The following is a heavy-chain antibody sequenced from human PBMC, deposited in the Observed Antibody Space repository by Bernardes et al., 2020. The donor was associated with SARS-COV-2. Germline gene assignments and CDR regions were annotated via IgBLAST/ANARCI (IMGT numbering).Heavy chain of an antibody. CDR1: GITFSSYW. J-gene: IGHJ6*02. D-gene: IGHD5-12*01. CDR2: ITPDGSNK. V-gene: IGHV3-74*01. CDR3: ATGGFGGSAPGMDA. Sequence: GGSLRLSCTASGITFSSYWMHWGRQVPGKGLVWVSRITPDGSNKDYAASVKGRFTISRDNAKNTVYLQMNSLRVEDMAVYYCATGGFGGSAPGMDAWGQGTTVTVSS.